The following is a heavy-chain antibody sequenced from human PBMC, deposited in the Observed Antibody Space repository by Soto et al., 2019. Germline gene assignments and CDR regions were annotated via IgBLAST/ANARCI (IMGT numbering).Heavy chain of an antibody. CDR2: IYPGDSDT. CDR1: GYSFTSYW. V-gene: IGHV5-51*01. J-gene: IGHJ4*02. CDR3: ARHTRRYYYDSSGYPFDY. D-gene: IGHD3-22*01. Sequence: GESLKISCKGSGYSFTSYWIGWVRQMPGKGLEWMGIIYPGDSDTRYSPSFQGQVTISADKSISTAYLQWSSLKASDTAMYYCARHTRRYYYDSSGYPFDYWGQGTLVTVSS.